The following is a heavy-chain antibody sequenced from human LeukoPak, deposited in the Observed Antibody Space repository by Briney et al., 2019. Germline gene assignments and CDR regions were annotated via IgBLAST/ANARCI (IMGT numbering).Heavy chain of an antibody. Sequence: PSETLSLTCTVSGGSISSSSYYWGWIRQPPGKGLEWIGSIYYSGSTYYNPSLKSRVTISVDTSKNQFSLKLSSVTAADTAVYYCAISSRTLVGPFDYWGQGTLVTVSS. D-gene: IGHD6-13*01. CDR1: GGSISSSSYY. CDR3: AISSRTLVGPFDY. J-gene: IGHJ4*02. CDR2: IYYSGST. V-gene: IGHV4-39*07.